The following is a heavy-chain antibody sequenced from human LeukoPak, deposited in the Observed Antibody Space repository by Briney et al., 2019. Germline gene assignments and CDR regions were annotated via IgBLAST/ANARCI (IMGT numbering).Heavy chain of an antibody. Sequence: GRSLRLSCAASGFTFSSNAMHWVRQAPGKGLEWVAVISNDGSNKYYADSVKGRFTMSRDNSKNTLYLQMNSLRAEDTAVYYCARDYSGNYYKGFDYWGQGTLVTVSS. CDR1: GFTFSSNA. CDR3: ARDYSGNYYKGFDY. V-gene: IGHV3-30-3*01. D-gene: IGHD1-26*01. CDR2: ISNDGSNK. J-gene: IGHJ4*02.